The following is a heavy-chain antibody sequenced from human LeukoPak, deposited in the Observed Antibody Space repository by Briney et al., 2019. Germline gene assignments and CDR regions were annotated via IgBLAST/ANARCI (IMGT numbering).Heavy chain of an antibody. CDR2: IYYSGST. D-gene: IGHD6-19*01. J-gene: IGHJ4*02. CDR3: ARDSVAVLDY. CDR1: GGSISSYY. Sequence: PSETLSLTCTVSGGSISSYYWSWIRQPPGKGLEWIGYIYYSGSTNYSPSLKSRVTISVDTSKNQFSLKLSSVTAADTAVYYCARDSVAVLDYWGQGTLVTVSS. V-gene: IGHV4-59*12.